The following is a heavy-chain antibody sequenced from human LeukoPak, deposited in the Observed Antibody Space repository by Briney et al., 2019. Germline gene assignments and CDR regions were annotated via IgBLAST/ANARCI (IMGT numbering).Heavy chain of an antibody. V-gene: IGHV3-30*01. J-gene: IGHJ6*04. CDR1: GLTFSSYA. CDR2: ISYDGSNK. CDR3: ANKGV. Sequence: GGSLRLSCAASGLTFSSYAMHWVRQAPGKGLEWVAVISYDGSNKYYADSVKGRFTISRDNSKNTLYLQMNSLRAEDTAVYYCANKGVWGKGTTVTVSS.